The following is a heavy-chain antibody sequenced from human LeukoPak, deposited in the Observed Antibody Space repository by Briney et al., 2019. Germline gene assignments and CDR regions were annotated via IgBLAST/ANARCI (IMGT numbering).Heavy chain of an antibody. V-gene: IGHV4-38-2*01. J-gene: IGHJ4*02. CDR2: IYHSGST. CDR1: GYSISSGYY. D-gene: IGHD3-10*01. CDR3: ARVMVRGVMGY. Sequence: SETLSLTCAVSGYSISSGYYWGWIRQPPGKGLEWIGSIYHSGSTYYNPSLKSRVTISVDTSKNQFSLKLSSVTAADTAVYYCARVMVRGVMGYWGQGTLVTVSS.